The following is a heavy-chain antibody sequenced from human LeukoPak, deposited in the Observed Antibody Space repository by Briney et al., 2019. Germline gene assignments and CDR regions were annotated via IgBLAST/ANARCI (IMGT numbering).Heavy chain of an antibody. Sequence: GGSLRLSCAASGYTFSESWMTWVRQVPGQGLEWVAHINHEGGGIQYVDSVKGRFTISRDNAKGSVYLQMNSLRAEDTAIYHCATYINWVAGDVWGQGTTVIVSS. CDR3: ATYINWVAGDV. V-gene: IGHV3-7*01. CDR1: GYTFSESW. CDR2: INHEGGGI. D-gene: IGHD1-1*01. J-gene: IGHJ6*02.